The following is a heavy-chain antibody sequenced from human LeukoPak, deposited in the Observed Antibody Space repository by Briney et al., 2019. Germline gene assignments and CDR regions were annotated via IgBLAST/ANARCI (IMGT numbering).Heavy chain of an antibody. CDR2: LSYDGSNK. J-gene: IGHJ6*02. D-gene: IGHD3-9*01. Sequence: QPGRSLRLSCAASGFTFNNYGMHWVRQAPGKGLEWVAVLSYDGSNKYYADSVKGRFTISRDNSKNTLYLQMNSLRAEDTAVYYCAKDFLTGYRRTNYGMDVWGQGTTVTVSS. V-gene: IGHV3-30*18. CDR1: GFTFNNYG. CDR3: AKDFLTGYRRTNYGMDV.